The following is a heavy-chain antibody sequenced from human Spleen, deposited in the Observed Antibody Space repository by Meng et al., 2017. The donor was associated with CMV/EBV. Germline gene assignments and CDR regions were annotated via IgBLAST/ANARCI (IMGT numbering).Heavy chain of an antibody. CDR2: ISYDESNK. Sequence: VQLAASVGSSVQHRTPLRSSCSGSIFPYSSYARHWLPQAPSRGQEWVAVISYDESNKYYADSVKGRFTISTDNSKNTLYLQMNSLRAEDTAVYYCAKLGGTPDYWGQGTLVTVSS. J-gene: IGHJ4*02. CDR3: AKLGGTPDY. CDR1: IFPYSSYA. V-gene: IGHV3-30-3*02. D-gene: IGHD1-1*01.